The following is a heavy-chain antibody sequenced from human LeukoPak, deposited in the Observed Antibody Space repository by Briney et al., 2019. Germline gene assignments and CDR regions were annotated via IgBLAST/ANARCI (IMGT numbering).Heavy chain of an antibody. D-gene: IGHD6-25*01. V-gene: IGHV3-9*01. CDR3: AKALSYSITAATDY. CDR2: ISWNSGSI. CDR1: GITFDDYA. Sequence: GGSLRLSCAAAGITFDDYAMHWVRQAQGKGLEWVSGISWNSGSIGYADSVKGRFTISRDNAKNSLYLQMNSLRAEDTALYYCAKALSYSITAATDYWGQGTLVTVSS. J-gene: IGHJ4*02.